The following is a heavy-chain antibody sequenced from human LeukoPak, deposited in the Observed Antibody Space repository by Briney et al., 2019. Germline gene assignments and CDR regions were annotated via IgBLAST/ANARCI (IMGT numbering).Heavy chain of an antibody. CDR1: GFTFSSYA. V-gene: IGHV3-23*01. D-gene: IGHD5-18*01. J-gene: IGHJ4*02. CDR3: AKDPHTGYSFAY. Sequence: GGSLRLSCVFSGFTFSSYAMSWVRQAPGKGLEWVSSLSGSGGSTYYSDSVKGRFTISRDNSKNTLYLQMNSLRVEDTAVYYCAKDPHTGYSFAYWGQGTLVTVSS. CDR2: LSGSGGST.